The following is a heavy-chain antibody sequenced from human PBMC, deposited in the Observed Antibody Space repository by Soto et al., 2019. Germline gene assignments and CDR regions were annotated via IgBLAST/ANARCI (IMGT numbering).Heavy chain of an antibody. D-gene: IGHD6-19*01. CDR1: GGSISDNW. J-gene: IGHJ4*02. V-gene: IGHV4-4*02. CDR3: ARHVALARTRGFDY. CDR2: IYHSGTT. Sequence: QVQLQESGPGLVKPSGTLSLTCAVSGGSISDNWWSWVRQPPGKGLEWIGEIYHSGTTNYNPSLKGRVTILVDKSASQISLTLNSVTAADTAVYYCARHVALARTRGFDYWGQGTLVTVSS.